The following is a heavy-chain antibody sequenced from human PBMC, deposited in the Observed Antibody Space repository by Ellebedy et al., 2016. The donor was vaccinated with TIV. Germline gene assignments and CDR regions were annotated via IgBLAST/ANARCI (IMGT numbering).Heavy chain of an antibody. D-gene: IGHD4-17*01. CDR2: IYQDGSER. CDR3: ARRGSYGDYAVQINSWLDT. V-gene: IGHV3-7*01. J-gene: IGHJ5*02. CDR1: GFSFRSYW. Sequence: GESLKISCAASGFSFRSYWMTWVRQAPGKGLEWVANIYQDGSERLYLDSVKGRFTVSRDNADNSLFLQMNSLRAEDTAVYYCARRGSYGDYAVQINSWLDTWGRGTLVAVSS.